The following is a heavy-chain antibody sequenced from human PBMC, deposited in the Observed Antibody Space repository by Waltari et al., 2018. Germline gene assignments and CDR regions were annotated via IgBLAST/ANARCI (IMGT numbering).Heavy chain of an antibody. CDR3: AREGGTKQFGTFDV. V-gene: IGHV3-33*05. CDR2: IKYDGSKI. Sequence: QVQLVESGGGVVQPGRSLRLSCAASGITFSGSGMHWVRQAPGKGLEWVALIKYDGSKIHYADAVKGRFTISRDNSKNTLYLQMSSLRAEDTALYYCAREGGTKQFGTFDVWGQGAMVTVS. D-gene: IGHD6-6*01. CDR1: GITFSGSG. J-gene: IGHJ3*01.